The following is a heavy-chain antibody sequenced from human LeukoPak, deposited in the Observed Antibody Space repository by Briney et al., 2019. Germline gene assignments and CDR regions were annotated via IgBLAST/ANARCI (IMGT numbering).Heavy chain of an antibody. CDR3: ARGRNSGSRTYYFDY. V-gene: IGHV1-2*02. CDR2: ISPNSGGT. J-gene: IGHJ4*02. CDR1: GYTFTDYY. Sequence: GASVKVSCKASGYTFTDYYLHWGRQAPGQGLEWLAWISPNSGGTNYAQKLQGRVTLTRDTSISTAYMELSRLRSDDTAVYYCARGRNSGSRTYYFDYWGQGTLVTVSS. D-gene: IGHD1-26*01.